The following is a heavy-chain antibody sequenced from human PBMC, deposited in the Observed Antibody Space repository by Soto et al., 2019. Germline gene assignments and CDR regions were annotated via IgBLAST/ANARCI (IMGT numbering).Heavy chain of an antibody. D-gene: IGHD3-9*01. V-gene: IGHV1-58*01. J-gene: IGHJ4*02. CDR1: GFTFTSSA. Sequence: SVKVSCKASGFTFTSSAVQWVRQARGKRLEWIGCFVPESGKTNYAQKFQGRVTMTEDTSTDTAYMELSSLRSEDTAVYYCATVERYFDNGAPGYWGQGTLVTVSS. CDR3: ATVERYFDNGAPGY. CDR2: FVPESGKT.